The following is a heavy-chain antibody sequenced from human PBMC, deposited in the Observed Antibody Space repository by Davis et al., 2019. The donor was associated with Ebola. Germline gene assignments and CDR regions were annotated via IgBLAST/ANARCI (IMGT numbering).Heavy chain of an antibody. D-gene: IGHD5-12*01. V-gene: IGHV1-18*01. Sequence: AASVKVSCKASGYTFTSYGISWVRQAPGQGLEWMGWISAYNGNTNYAQKLQGRVTMTTDTSTNTAYMELRSLRSDDTAVYYCARDLGYSGPWYLDFWGQGTPVTVSS. CDR1: GYTFTSYG. CDR2: ISAYNGNT. J-gene: IGHJ4*02. CDR3: ARDLGYSGPWYLDF.